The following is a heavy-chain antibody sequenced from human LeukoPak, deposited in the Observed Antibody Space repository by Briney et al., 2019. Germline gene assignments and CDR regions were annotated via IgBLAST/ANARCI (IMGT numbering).Heavy chain of an antibody. CDR1: GFTFSNAW. CDR3: AKESGASGSHYQAYFDS. V-gene: IGHV3-15*01. Sequence: GGSLRLSCAASGFTFSNAWMSWVRQAPGKGLEWVGRIKSKTDGGTTDYAAPVKGRFTISRDNSKSTLSLQMNSLRGEDTAVYYCAKESGASGSHYQAYFDSWGQGTLVTVSS. J-gene: IGHJ4*02. D-gene: IGHD1-26*01. CDR2: IKSKTDGGTT.